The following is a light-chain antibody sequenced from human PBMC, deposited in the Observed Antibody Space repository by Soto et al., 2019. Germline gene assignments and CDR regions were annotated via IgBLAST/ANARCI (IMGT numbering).Light chain of an antibody. CDR1: QSISDW. J-gene: IGKJ1*01. Sequence: DIQMTQSPSTLSASVGDRVTITCRASQSISDWLAWYQQKPGEAPRLLIYRASTLQSGVPSRFRGSGSGTEFTLTISDLQPDDFATYYCQQYHIYSWTFGQGTTVGIK. CDR2: RAS. CDR3: QQYHIYSWT. V-gene: IGKV1-5*03.